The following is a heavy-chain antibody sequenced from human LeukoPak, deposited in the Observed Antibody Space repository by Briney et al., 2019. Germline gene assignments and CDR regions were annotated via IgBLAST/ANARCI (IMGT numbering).Heavy chain of an antibody. CDR2: IHTSGST. J-gene: IGHJ4*02. CDR3: ARHGYYYDSSGYHN. D-gene: IGHD3-22*01. Sequence: SETLSLTCTVSGGSITSYYWSWIRQPAGKGLEWIGRIHTSGSTNYNPSLKSRVTMSVDTSKNQFSLKLSSVTAADTAVYYCARHGYYYDSSGYHNWGQGTLVTVSS. CDR1: GGSITSYY. V-gene: IGHV4-4*07.